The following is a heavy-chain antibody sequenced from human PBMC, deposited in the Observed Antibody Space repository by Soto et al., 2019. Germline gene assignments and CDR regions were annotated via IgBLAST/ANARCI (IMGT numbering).Heavy chain of an antibody. CDR1: GFDFSNSG. D-gene: IGHD2-8*02. J-gene: IGHJ4*02. Sequence: QVKLVESGGGVVQPGTSLRLSCTASGFDFSNSGIQWVRQTPGKGLEWVELISFDGDKYYVDSVKGRFTISRDNPTNTVYLQMNRLRAEDTGVYYCARDYARGWCQFWGQGTLVTVSS. CDR2: ISFDGDK. V-gene: IGHV3-30*03. CDR3: ARDYARGWCQF.